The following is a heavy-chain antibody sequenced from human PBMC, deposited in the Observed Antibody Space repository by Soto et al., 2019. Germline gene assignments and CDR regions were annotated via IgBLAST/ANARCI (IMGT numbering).Heavy chain of an antibody. V-gene: IGHV1-18*01. Sequence: QVHLVQSGAEVKKPGASVKVSCKGSGYAFTTYGITWVRQAPGQGLEWMGWISAHNGNTNYAQKLQGRVTVTTDTSTSTAYMELRSLSSDDTAVYYCARGRYGDYWGQGALVTVSS. D-gene: IGHD1-1*01. J-gene: IGHJ4*02. CDR2: ISAHNGNT. CDR3: ARGRYGDY. CDR1: GYAFTTYG.